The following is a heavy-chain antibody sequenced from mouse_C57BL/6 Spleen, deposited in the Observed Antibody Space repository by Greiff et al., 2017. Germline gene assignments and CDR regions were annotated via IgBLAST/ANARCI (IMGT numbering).Heavy chain of an antibody. CDR1: GYTFTSYT. D-gene: IGHD3-2*02. CDR3: ARADSSGTGFAY. CDR2: INPSSGYT. Sequence: VKLMESGAELARPGASVKMSCKASGYTFTSYTMHWVKQRPGQGLEWIGYINPSSGYTKYNQKFKDKATLTADKSSSTAYMQLSSLTSEDSAVYYCARADSSGTGFAYWGQGTLVTVSA. J-gene: IGHJ3*01. V-gene: IGHV1-4*01.